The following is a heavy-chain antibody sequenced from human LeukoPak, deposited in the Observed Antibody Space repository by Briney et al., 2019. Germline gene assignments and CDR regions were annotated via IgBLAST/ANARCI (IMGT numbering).Heavy chain of an antibody. J-gene: IGHJ4*02. Sequence: SETLSLTCAVSGYSISGGYYWGWIRQPPGKGLEWIGSIYHSGSTYYNPSLKSRVTISVDTSKNQFSLKLSSVTAADTAVYYCARDAGAGLDGGGSVDYWGQGTLVTVSS. CDR2: IYHSGST. CDR3: ARDAGAGLDGGGSVDY. CDR1: GYSISGGYY. V-gene: IGHV4-38-2*02. D-gene: IGHD3-16*01.